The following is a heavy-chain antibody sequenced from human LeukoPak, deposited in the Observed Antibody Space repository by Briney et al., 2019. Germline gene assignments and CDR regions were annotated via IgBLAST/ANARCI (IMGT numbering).Heavy chain of an antibody. Sequence: SETLSLTCTVSGGSISSYYWSWIRQPPGKGLEWIGYIYYSGSTNYNPSLKSRVTISVDTSKNQFSLKLSSVTAADTAVYYCARDRRAVAGTPRWYYYYGMDVWGQGTTVTVSS. J-gene: IGHJ6*02. D-gene: IGHD6-19*01. CDR1: GGSISSYY. CDR3: ARDRRAVAGTPRWYYYYGMDV. CDR2: IYYSGST. V-gene: IGHV4-59*12.